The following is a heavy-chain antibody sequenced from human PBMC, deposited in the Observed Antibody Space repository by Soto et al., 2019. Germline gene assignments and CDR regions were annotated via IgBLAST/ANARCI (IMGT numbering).Heavy chain of an antibody. Sequence: QYTLMESGPTLVKPTQTLTLTCSFSGFSLTTSGVGVGWVRQPPGKALEWLAHIYWSGDEHYTPSQESRLSLSKDTSNNQVVLTMANMDSVDTATYYCARGIACRPVFAFDVWGLVTVVTVSS. J-gene: IGHJ3*01. V-gene: IGHV2-5*01. D-gene: IGHD6-6*01. CDR2: IYWSGDE. CDR3: ARGIACRPVFAFDV. CDR1: GFSLTTSGVG.